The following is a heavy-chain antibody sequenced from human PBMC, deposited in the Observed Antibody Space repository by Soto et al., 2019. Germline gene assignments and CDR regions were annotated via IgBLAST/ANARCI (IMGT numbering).Heavy chain of an antibody. CDR1: GFTFISYA. CDR3: ARAFPTLTTRGWFDP. CDR2: LSYNGNIE. J-gene: IGHJ5*02. Sequence: GGSLILSCASSGFTFISYAIHWVRHAPGKGLEWVAALSYNGNIEYYADSVKGRFTDSRVSADNTVFLLMSSLTTDDTALYYCARAFPTLTTRGWFDPWGQGTLVTVSS. D-gene: IGHD2-15*01. V-gene: IGHV3-30-3*01.